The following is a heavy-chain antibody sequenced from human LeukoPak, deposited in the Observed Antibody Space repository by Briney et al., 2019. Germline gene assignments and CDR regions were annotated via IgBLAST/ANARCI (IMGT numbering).Heavy chain of an antibody. Sequence: PGGSLRLSCAASGFTFSYYGMSWVRQAPGKGLEWVSAISGSGGSTYYADSVKGRFTISRDNSKNTLYLQMNSLRAEDTAVYYCAKVIQIPSQDRWLQWGAFDYWGQGTLVTVSS. CDR3: AKVIQIPSQDRWLQWGAFDY. V-gene: IGHV3-23*01. CDR2: ISGSGGST. CDR1: GFTFSYYG. D-gene: IGHD5-24*01. J-gene: IGHJ4*02.